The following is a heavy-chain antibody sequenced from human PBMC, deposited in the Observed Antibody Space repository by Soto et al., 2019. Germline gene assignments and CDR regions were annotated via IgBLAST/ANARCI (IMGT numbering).Heavy chain of an antibody. Sequence: QLQLQESGPGLVKPSETLSLTCTVSGGSISSSSYYWGWIRQPPGKGLEWIGSIYYSGSTYYNPSLKSRVTISVDTSKNQFSLKLSSVTAADTAVYYCARLAVTTAAFDYWGQGTLVTVSS. CDR1: GGSISSSSYY. J-gene: IGHJ4*02. CDR3: ARLAVTTAAFDY. V-gene: IGHV4-39*01. CDR2: IYYSGST. D-gene: IGHD4-4*01.